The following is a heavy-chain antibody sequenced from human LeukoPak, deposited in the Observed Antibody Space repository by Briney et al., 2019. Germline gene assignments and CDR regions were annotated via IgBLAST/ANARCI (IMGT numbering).Heavy chain of an antibody. D-gene: IGHD6-13*01. CDR2: IKAKAHGGTI. CDR1: GFTFINAW. CDR3: ARDHIAAGGTANYYYYYYMDV. V-gene: IGHV3-15*05. Sequence: GGSLRLSCAASGFTFINAWMAWVLQAPGKGLEWVGRIKAKAHGGTIEYAAPVKGRFTISRDNAKNTLYLQMNSLRAEDTAVYYCARDHIAAGGTANYYYYYYMDVWGKGTTVTISS. J-gene: IGHJ6*03.